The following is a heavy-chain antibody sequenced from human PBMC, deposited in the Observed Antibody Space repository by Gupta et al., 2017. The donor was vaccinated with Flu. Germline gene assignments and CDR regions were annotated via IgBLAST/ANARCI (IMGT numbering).Heavy chain of an antibody. D-gene: IGHD2-2*01. CDR2: IRSKAYGGTT. Sequence: RQAPGKGLEWVGFIRSKAYGGTTEYAASVKGRFTISRDDSKSIAYLQMNSQKTEDTAVYYCTRGGVYCSSTSCYGGLQDYWGQGTLVTVSS. V-gene: IGHV3-49*02. J-gene: IGHJ4*02. CDR3: TRGGVYCSSTSCYGGLQDY.